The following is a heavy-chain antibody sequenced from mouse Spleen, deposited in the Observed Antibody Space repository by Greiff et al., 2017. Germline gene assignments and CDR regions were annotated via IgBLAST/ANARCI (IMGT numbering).Heavy chain of an antibody. CDR2: ISTYYGDA. D-gene: IGHD2-1*01. CDR1: GYTFTDYA. CDR3: ARNYYGNLWFAY. V-gene: IGHV1S137*01. J-gene: IGHJ3*01. Sequence: VQRVESGAELVRPGVSVKISCKGSGYTFTDYAMHWVKQSHAKSLEWIGVISTYYGDASYNQKFKGKATMTVDKSSSTAYMELARLTSEDSAIYYCARNYYGNLWFAYWGQGTLVTVSA.